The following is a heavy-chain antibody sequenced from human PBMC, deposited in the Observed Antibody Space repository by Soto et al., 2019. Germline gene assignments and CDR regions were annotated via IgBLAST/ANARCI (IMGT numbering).Heavy chain of an antibody. CDR3: AKDRQWLVLWDFDL. Sequence: QVQLVESGGGVVQPGRSLRLSCAASGFTFSSYGMHWVRQAPGKGLEWVAVISYDGSNKYYADSVKGRFTISRDNSKNTLYLQMNSLRAEDTAVYYCAKDRQWLVLWDFDLWGRGTLVTVSS. J-gene: IGHJ2*01. CDR2: ISYDGSNK. D-gene: IGHD6-19*01. V-gene: IGHV3-30*18. CDR1: GFTFSSYG.